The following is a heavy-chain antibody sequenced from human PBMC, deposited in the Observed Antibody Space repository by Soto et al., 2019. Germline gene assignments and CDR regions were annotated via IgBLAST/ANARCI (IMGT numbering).Heavy chain of an antibody. V-gene: IGHV1-69*01. CDR2: INPTLGTT. CDR1: GATFSGSA. Sequence: QVQPVQSGAEVKRPGSSVKVSCKASGATFSGSAFSWVRQAPGQGLEWMGGINPTLGTTNYAQYLQGRVRITADESTGPAFMELTSLTSADTAVYYCARVFTTGATMEGFDYWGQGTLVTGSS. J-gene: IGHJ4*02. CDR3: ARVFTTGATMEGFDY. D-gene: IGHD1-1*01.